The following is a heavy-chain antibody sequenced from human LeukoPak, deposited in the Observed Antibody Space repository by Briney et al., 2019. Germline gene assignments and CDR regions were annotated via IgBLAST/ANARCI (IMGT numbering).Heavy chain of an antibody. CDR1: GYSFTNYW. D-gene: IGHD2-15*01. CDR3: ARWGGYCSGGNCYPLYYFDY. CDR2: INPRDSDT. J-gene: IGHJ4*02. V-gene: IGHV5-51*01. Sequence: GESLKISCKGSGYSFTNYWIGWVRQMPGKGLEWMGIINPRDSDTRYSPSFQGQVTISADKSVSTAYLQWSSLKASDTAMYYCARWGGYCSGGNCYPLYYFDYWGQGTLVTVSS.